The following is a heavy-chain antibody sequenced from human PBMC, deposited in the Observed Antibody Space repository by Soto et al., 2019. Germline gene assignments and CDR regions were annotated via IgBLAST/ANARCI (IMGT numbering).Heavy chain of an antibody. V-gene: IGHV3-9*01. Sequence: GGSLRLSCAASGFTFDDYAMHWVRQAPGKGLEWVSGISWNSGSIGYADSVKGRFTISRDNAKNSLYLQMNSLRAEDTALYYCAKDSGGYCSGGSCYSGPNWFDPWGQGTLVTVSS. CDR3: AKDSGGYCSGGSCYSGPNWFDP. D-gene: IGHD2-15*01. J-gene: IGHJ5*02. CDR1: GFTFDDYA. CDR2: ISWNSGSI.